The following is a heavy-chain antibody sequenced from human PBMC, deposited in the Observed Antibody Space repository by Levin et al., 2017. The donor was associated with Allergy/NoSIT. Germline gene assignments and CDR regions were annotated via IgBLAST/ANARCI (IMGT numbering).Heavy chain of an antibody. CDR2: INHSGST. D-gene: IGHD3-9*01. CDR3: ARGRYDILSVPYYFDY. CDR1: GGSFSGYY. V-gene: IGHV4-34*01. Sequence: SETLSLTCAVYGGSFSGYYWSWIRQPPGKGLEWLGEINHSGSTNYNPSLKSRVTISVDTSKNQFSLKLSSVTAADTAVYYCARGRYDILSVPYYFDYWGQGTLVTVSS. J-gene: IGHJ4*02.